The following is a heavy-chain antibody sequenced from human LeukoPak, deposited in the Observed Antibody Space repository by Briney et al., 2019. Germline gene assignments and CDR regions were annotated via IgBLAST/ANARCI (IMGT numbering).Heavy chain of an antibody. V-gene: IGHV1-2*02. CDR3: AADVVGSCSAEYFQH. CDR2: INPNSGGT. D-gene: IGHD2-15*01. CDR1: GYTFTAYY. J-gene: IGHJ1*01. Sequence: ASVKVCCKASGYTFTAYYMHWVRQAPGQGLEWMGWINPNSGGTYYAQKFQGRVTMTRDTSISTAYMELSRLRSDDTAVYYCAADVVGSCSAEYFQHWGEGTLVTVSS.